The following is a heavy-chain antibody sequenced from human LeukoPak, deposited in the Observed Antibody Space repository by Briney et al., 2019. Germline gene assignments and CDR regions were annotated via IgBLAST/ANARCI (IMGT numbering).Heavy chain of an antibody. J-gene: IGHJ3*02. Sequence: GGSLRLSCAASGFTFSSYWMHWVRQAPGKGLVWVSRSNSDGSSTTYADSVKGRFTIPRDNAKNTLYLQVNSLRAEDTAVYYCARYSPVATAFDIWGQGTMVTVSS. CDR1: GFTFSSYW. CDR2: SNSDGSST. V-gene: IGHV3-74*01. CDR3: ARYSPVATAFDI. D-gene: IGHD2-15*01.